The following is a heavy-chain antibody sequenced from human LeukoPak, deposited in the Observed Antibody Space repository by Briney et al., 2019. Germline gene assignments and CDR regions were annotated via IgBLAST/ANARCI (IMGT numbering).Heavy chain of an antibody. CDR1: GGSVSSNY. CDR2: ILYSGIT. J-gene: IGHJ4*02. CDR3: ARARGDYGWIDY. Sequence: PSETLSLTCTVSGGSVSSNYWSWIRQPPGRGLEWIGYILYSGITNYHPSLKSRVNISADTSQNQVSLKLSSVTAADTAIYYCARARGDYGWIDYWGQGTLVTVSS. D-gene: IGHD4-17*01. V-gene: IGHV4-59*02.